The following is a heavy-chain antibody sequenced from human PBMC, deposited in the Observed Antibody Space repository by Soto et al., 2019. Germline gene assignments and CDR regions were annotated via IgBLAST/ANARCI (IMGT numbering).Heavy chain of an antibody. CDR2: IWHDGSNK. V-gene: IGHV3-33*01. J-gene: IGHJ4*02. CDR1: GFTFSSYG. CDR3: ARGPYGSGMGLQYHLAY. Sequence: PGGSLRLSCAASGFTFSSYGMHWVRQAPGKGLEWVAVIWHDGSNKYYADSVKGRFTISRDNSKNTLYLQMNSLRAEDTAVYYCARGPYGSGMGLQYHLAYWGQGTLVTVSS. D-gene: IGHD3-10*01.